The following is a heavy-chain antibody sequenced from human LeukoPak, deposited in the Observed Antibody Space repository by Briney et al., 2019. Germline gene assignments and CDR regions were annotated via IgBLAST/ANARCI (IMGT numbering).Heavy chain of an antibody. J-gene: IGHJ6*03. CDR2: IYHSGST. CDR3: AREQPETGYYYYYMDV. D-gene: IGHD1-14*01. CDR1: GYSISSGYY. V-gene: IGHV4-38-2*02. Sequence: SETLSLTCTVSGYSISSGYYWGWIRQPPGKGLEWIGSIYHSGSTYYNPSLKSRVTISVDTSKNQFSLKLSSVTAADTAVYYCAREQPETGYYYYYMDVWGKGTTVTVSS.